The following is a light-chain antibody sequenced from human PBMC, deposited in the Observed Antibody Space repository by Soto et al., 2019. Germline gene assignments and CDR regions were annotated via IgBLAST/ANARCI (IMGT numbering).Light chain of an antibody. CDR3: QLYGSSPKT. J-gene: IGKJ1*01. Sequence: EIVLTQSPGTLSLSPGERATLSCRATQTIISNFLAWYQQKPGQAPKLVIHGASPRATGIPYRFSGSGSGTDFTLSISRVEPEDFAVYYCQLYGSSPKTFGQGTKVEV. CDR1: QTIISNF. V-gene: IGKV3-20*01. CDR2: GAS.